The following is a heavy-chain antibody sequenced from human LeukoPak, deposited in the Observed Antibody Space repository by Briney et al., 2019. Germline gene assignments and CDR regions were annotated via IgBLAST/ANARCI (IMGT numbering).Heavy chain of an antibody. D-gene: IGHD1-26*01. V-gene: IGHV3-53*01. CDR3: ARDRDIVGATPFDY. CDR1: GFTVSSNY. Sequence: GGSLRLSCAASGFTVSSNYMSWVRQAPGKGLEWVSVIYSGGSTYYADSVKGRFTISRDNAKNSVYLQMNSLRAEDTAVYYCARDRDIVGATPFDYWAREPWSPSPQ. CDR2: IYSGGST. J-gene: IGHJ4*02.